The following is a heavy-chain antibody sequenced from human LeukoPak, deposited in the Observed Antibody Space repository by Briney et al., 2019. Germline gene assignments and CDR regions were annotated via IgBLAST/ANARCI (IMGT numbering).Heavy chain of an antibody. J-gene: IGHJ4*02. D-gene: IGHD6-13*01. CDR2: IKQDGSGR. V-gene: IGHV3-7*05. Sequence: PGGSLRLSCAASGFTFSSYWLTWVRQAPGKGLEWVANIKQDGSGRYYVDSVKGRFTISRDNVKNSLYLQMNSLGDEDTAVYYCARRGTSSSWAHFDYWGQGTLVTVSS. CDR3: ARRGTSSSWAHFDY. CDR1: GFTFSSYW.